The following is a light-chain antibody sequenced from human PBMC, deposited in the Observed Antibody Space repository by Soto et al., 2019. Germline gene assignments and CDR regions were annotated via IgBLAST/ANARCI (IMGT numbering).Light chain of an antibody. CDR1: QSVGSY. Sequence: EIVLTQSPGTLSLSPGERATLSFRASQSVGSYLAWYQHKPGQAPRLLISDASNRATGIPARFSGSGSETDFTLTISSLQPDDFATYYCQQYNSYSGTFGQGTKVDI. V-gene: IGKV3-11*01. J-gene: IGKJ1*01. CDR3: QQYNSYSGT. CDR2: DAS.